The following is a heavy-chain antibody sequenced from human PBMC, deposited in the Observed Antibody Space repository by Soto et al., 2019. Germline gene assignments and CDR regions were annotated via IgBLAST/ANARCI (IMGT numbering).Heavy chain of an antibody. Sequence: QVQLVESGGGVVQPGRSLRLSCAASGFIFSSYAMHWVRQAPGKVLEWVALISDDGSSKYYADSVKGRFTISRDNSKNTLYLQMNSLSAEDTAVYYCTRADLTVTLSVFDPWGQGTLVTVSS. CDR3: TRADLTVTLSVFDP. D-gene: IGHD4-17*01. CDR1: GFIFSSYA. CDR2: ISDDGSSK. V-gene: IGHV3-30-3*01. J-gene: IGHJ5*02.